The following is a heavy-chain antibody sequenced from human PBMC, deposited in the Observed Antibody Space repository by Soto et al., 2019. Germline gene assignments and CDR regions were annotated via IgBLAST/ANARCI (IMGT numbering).Heavy chain of an antibody. CDR1: GFTFSDYW. V-gene: IGHV3-7*04. J-gene: IGHJ5*02. D-gene: IGHD2-21*01. CDR2: MNPDGSEQ. Sequence: EVHLVESGGALVQPGGSLRLSCAASGFTFSDYWMTWVRQTPGKGMEAVTNMNPDGSEQYYLDSVKGRFTISRDNAKNSLYLQMNNLRGEDTAVYYCTRDLNHDCGPWGQGTQVIVSS. CDR3: TRDLNHDCGP.